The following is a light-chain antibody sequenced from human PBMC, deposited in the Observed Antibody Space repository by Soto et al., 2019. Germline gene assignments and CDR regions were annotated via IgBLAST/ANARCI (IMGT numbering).Light chain of an antibody. CDR3: SSSAGSSNV. V-gene: IGLV2-8*01. CDR2: EVN. Sequence: QSALTQPPSASGSPGQSVAISCTGTSSDVGGYNYVSWYQQHPGKAPKLMIYEVNKRPSGVPDRFSGSKSGNTASLTVSGLKAEDDAASYCSSSAGSSNVFGTGTKVTV. CDR1: SSDVGGYNY. J-gene: IGLJ1*01.